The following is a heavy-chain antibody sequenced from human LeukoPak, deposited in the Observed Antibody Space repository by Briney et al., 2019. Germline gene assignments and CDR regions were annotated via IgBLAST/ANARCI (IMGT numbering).Heavy chain of an antibody. Sequence: PRGSLRLSCAASEFTFRNYNMNWVRQAPGKGLEWVSYISSGSSHIEYADSVKGRFTISRDNTMNSLYLQMNSLRDEDTAVYYCARGYPYYFDYWGQGTLVAVSS. CDR2: ISSGSSHI. CDR3: ARGYPYYFDY. CDR1: EFTFRNYN. D-gene: IGHD1-26*01. J-gene: IGHJ4*02. V-gene: IGHV3-48*02.